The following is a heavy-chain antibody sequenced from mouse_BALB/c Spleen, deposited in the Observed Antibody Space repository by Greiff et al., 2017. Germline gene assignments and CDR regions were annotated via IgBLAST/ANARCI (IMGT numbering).Heavy chain of an antibody. D-gene: IGHD2-2*01. J-gene: IGHJ2*01. CDR2: ISYSGST. Sequence: DVQLQESGPGLVKPSQSLSLTCTVTGYSITSDYAWNWIRQFPGNKLEWMGYISYSGSTSYNPSLKSRISITRDTSKNQFFLQLNSVTTEDTATYYCARHYYGYYFDYWGQGTTLTVSS. CDR3: ARHYYGYYFDY. CDR1: GYSITSDYA. V-gene: IGHV3-2*02.